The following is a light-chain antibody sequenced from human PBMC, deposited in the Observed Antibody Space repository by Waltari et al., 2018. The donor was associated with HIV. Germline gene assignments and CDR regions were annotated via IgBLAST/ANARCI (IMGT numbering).Light chain of an antibody. V-gene: IGLV1-36*01. CDR3: ATWDDGLNALL. Sequence: QSVLTQSPSVSEAPGQRVTISCSGSNSNIGSHAVTWYRQSPGKPPKLLVYHDDLIRSGVSDRLSASKSGTSASLAINDLQSEDESLYYCATWDDGLNALLFGVGTKVTVL. J-gene: IGLJ2*01. CDR2: HDD. CDR1: NSNIGSHA.